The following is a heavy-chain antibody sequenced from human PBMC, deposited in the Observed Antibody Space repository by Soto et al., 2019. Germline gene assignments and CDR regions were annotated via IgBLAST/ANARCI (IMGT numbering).Heavy chain of an antibody. CDR3: ARLDFPGAIYFEP. CDR2: IHPSDSDT. D-gene: IGHD3-9*01. V-gene: IGHV5-51*01. CDR1: GYNFTAYW. J-gene: IGHJ5*02. Sequence: GESLKISCEVSGYNFTAYWLGWVRQMPGKGLEWMGNIHPSDSDTSYRPSFQGQVTFSVDKSITTAYLQWSTLKASDTAVYFCARLDFPGAIYFEPWGQGTLVTVSS.